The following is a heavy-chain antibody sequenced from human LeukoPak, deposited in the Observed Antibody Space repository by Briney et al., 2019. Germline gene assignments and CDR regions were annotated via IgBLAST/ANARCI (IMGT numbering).Heavy chain of an antibody. V-gene: IGHV3-74*01. CDR2: INTNGSST. Sequence: GGSLRLSCAASGFTFRSYWMHWVRQAPGKGLVWVSRINTNGSSTSYADSVKGRFTISRDNAKNTLYLQMNSLRAEDTAVYYCAKDVTLDYYDSSGYYDYWGQGTLVTVSS. CDR3: AKDVTLDYYDSSGYYDY. J-gene: IGHJ4*02. CDR1: GFTFRSYW. D-gene: IGHD3-22*01.